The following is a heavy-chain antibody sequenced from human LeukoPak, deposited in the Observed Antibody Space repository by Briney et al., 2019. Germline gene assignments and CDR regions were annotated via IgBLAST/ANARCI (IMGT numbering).Heavy chain of an antibody. CDR3: ARRRYYDGSGYLE. V-gene: IGHV4-39*01. CDR1: GDSVSRSDSY. J-gene: IGHJ1*01. Sequence: PSETLSLTCSVSGDSVSRSDSYWDWIRQPPGKGLEWIGTIYYSGRTYYSPSLKSRVTMSVDPSNNQFSLNLRSVTATDTALYYCARRRYYDGSGYLEWGQGTLLSVSS. D-gene: IGHD3-22*01. CDR2: IYYSGRT.